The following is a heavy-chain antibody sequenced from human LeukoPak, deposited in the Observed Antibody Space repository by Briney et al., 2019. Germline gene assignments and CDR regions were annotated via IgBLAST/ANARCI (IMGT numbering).Heavy chain of an antibody. Sequence: GESLKISCKSSGYSFTSYWIGWVRQMPGKGLEWNVIIYPDDSYTRYSPSFQRMDTISADKSIRTAYLHESTLKASHTAMYYCARLVEVAGRLDYWGQGTPVIVFS. D-gene: IGHD6-19*01. J-gene: IGHJ4*02. V-gene: IGHV5-51*01. CDR3: ARLVEVAGRLDY. CDR1: GYSFTSYW. CDR2: IYPDDSYT.